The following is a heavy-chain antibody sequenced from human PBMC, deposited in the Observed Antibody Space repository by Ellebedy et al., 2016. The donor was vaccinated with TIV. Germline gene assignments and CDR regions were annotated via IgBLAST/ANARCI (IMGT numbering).Heavy chain of an antibody. CDR1: GDSITSYY. Sequence: MPSETLSLTCTVSGDSITSYYWSWIRQPPGKGLEWIGYIYYSGSTNYNPSLKSRVTISVDTSKNQFSLKLSSVTAADTAVYYCASGHTGSFGLHSWGQGTLVTVSS. D-gene: IGHD1-26*01. J-gene: IGHJ5*02. CDR2: IYYSGST. CDR3: ASGHTGSFGLHS. V-gene: IGHV4-59*01.